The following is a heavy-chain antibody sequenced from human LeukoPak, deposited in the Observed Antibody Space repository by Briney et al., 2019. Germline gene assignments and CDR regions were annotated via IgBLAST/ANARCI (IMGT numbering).Heavy chain of an antibody. J-gene: IGHJ6*02. CDR2: ISGSGGST. CDR1: GFTFSSYA. V-gene: IGHV3-23*01. D-gene: IGHD3-10*01. Sequence: TGGSLRLSCAASGFTFSSYAMSWVRQAPGKGLEWVSAISGSGGSTYHADSVKGRFTISRDNSKNTLYLQMNSLRAEDTAVYYCAKDFPLLWFGESSSYYYYYGMDVWGQGTTVTVSS. CDR3: AKDFPLLWFGESSSYYYYYGMDV.